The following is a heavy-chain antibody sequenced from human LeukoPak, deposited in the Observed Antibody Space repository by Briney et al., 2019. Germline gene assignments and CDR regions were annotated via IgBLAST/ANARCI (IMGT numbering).Heavy chain of an antibody. CDR1: GFTFSSYG. V-gene: IGHV3-30*18. J-gene: IGHJ6*02. Sequence: GRSLRLSCAASGFTFSSYGMHWVRQAPRQGLEWVAVISYDGSNKYYADSVKGRFTISRDNSKNTLYLQMNSLRAEDTAVYYCAKDQDDSSGFYYYGMDVWGQGTTVTVSS. CDR3: AKDQDDSSGFYYYGMDV. CDR2: ISYDGSNK. D-gene: IGHD3-22*01.